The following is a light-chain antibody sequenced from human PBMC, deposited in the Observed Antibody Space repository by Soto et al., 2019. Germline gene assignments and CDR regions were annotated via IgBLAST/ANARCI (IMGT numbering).Light chain of an antibody. CDR2: LNSDGSH. V-gene: IGLV4-69*01. CDR1: SGHSSYA. Sequence: QSVLTQSPSASASLGASVKLTCTLSSGHSSYAIAWHQQQPEKGPRYLMNLNSDGSHSKGDGIPDRFSGSSSGAERYLTISSLQSEDEADYYCQTWGTGFRVFGGGTKPTVL. J-gene: IGLJ3*02. CDR3: QTWGTGFRV.